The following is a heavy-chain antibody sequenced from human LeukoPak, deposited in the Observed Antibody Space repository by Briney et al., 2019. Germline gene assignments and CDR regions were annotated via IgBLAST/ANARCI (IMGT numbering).Heavy chain of an antibody. CDR1: GFTFSSYA. Sequence: GGSLRLSCAASGFTFSSYAMSWVRQAPGKGLDWVSAISGSGGNTYYADSVKGRFTISRDNSKNTLYLQMNSLRPEDTAVYYCAKGGDILTGYYLYWYFDLWGRGTLVTVSS. J-gene: IGHJ2*01. V-gene: IGHV3-23*01. D-gene: IGHD3-9*01. CDR3: AKGGDILTGYYLYWYFDL. CDR2: ISGSGGNT.